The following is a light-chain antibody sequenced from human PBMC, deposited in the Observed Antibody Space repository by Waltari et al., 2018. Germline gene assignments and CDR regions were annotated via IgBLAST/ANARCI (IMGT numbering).Light chain of an antibody. Sequence: QSALTQPASVSGSPGQSITISCTGTSSDVGSYNFVSWYQQHPGNAPKLMLYEATKRPSGVSERFSGSKSGNTASLTISGLQAEDEADYYCCSYAGSNTWVFGGGTKVTVL. CDR1: SSDVGSYNF. CDR2: EAT. V-gene: IGLV2-23*01. CDR3: CSYAGSNTWV. J-gene: IGLJ3*02.